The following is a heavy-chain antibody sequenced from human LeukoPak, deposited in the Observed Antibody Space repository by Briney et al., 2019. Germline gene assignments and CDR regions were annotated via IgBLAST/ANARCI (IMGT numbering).Heavy chain of an antibody. CDR1: GFTFSSYA. J-gene: IGHJ4*02. CDR2: ISGSGGST. V-gene: IGHV3-23*01. D-gene: IGHD2-15*01. Sequence: PGGSLRLSCAASGFTFSSYAMSWVRQAPGKGLEWVSAISGSGGSTYYADSVKGRFTISRDNSKNTLYLQMNSLRAEDTAVYYCARDRRWDCSGGSCYSGIFDYWGQGTLVTVSS. CDR3: ARDRRWDCSGGSCYSGIFDY.